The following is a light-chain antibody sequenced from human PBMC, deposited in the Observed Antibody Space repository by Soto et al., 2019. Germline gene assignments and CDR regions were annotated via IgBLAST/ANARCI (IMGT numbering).Light chain of an antibody. CDR3: QHYGSSPPIT. Sequence: EIVLTQSPATLSLSPGEGATLSCRASQSVSSFLAWYQQKPGQAPRLLLYGASSRATGIPDKFSGGGSGTDFTLTISRLEPEDFAVYYCQHYGSSPPITFGQGTRLEIK. CDR1: QSVSSF. V-gene: IGKV3-20*01. CDR2: GAS. J-gene: IGKJ5*01.